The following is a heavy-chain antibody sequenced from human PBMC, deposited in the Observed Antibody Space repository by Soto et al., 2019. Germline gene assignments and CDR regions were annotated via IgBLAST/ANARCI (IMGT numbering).Heavy chain of an antibody. J-gene: IGHJ5*02. V-gene: IGHV3-21*01. Sequence: GGSLRLSCAASGFTFSSYSMNWVRQAPGKGLEWVSSISSSSSYIYYADSVKGRFTISRDNAKNSLYLQMNSLRAEDSALYYCASGDYDSSGRNWFDPWGQGTLVTVS. CDR2: ISSSSSYI. CDR1: GFTFSSYS. CDR3: ASGDYDSSGRNWFDP. D-gene: IGHD3-22*01.